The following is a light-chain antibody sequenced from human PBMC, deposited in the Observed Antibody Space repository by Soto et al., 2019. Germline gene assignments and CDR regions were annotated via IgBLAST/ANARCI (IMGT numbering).Light chain of an antibody. CDR1: QSVSSY. CDR3: QQYGSSSYT. J-gene: IGKJ5*01. V-gene: IGKV3-11*01. CDR2: DAS. Sequence: IVLTQSPATLSLSPWEGATLSCRASQSVSSYLAWYQQKPGQAPRLLIYDASNRASGIPARFSGSGSGTDFTLTISRLEPEDFAVYYCQQYGSSSYTFGQGTRLEIK.